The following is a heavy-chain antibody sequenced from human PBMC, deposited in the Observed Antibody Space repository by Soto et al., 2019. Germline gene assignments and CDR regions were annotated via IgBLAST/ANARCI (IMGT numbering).Heavy chain of an antibody. V-gene: IGHV3-23*01. Sequence: HPGGSLRLSCAVSGFTFSNYAISWVRQAPGKGLEWVSIISGGGDTSYYADSVKGRFTISRDNSRNTLYLQMNSLRAGDSAKYYCAKEDTSDLYYFDYWSRGTLVTVSS. D-gene: IGHD2-21*02. CDR2: ISGGGDTS. CDR3: AKEDTSDLYYFDY. CDR1: GFTFSNYA. J-gene: IGHJ4*01.